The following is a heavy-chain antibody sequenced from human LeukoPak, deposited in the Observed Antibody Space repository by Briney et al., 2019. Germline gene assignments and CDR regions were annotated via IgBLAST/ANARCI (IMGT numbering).Heavy chain of an antibody. CDR1: GGSISSNY. Sequence: PSETLSLTCTVSGGSISSNYWSWIRQPPGKGLEWIGSMLYSGTANYNPSLTSRVTISVDTSKNQFSLKLRSVTAADTAVYYWARAPTVRNHYYSWFDPWGQGTLVTVSS. J-gene: IGHJ5*02. CDR3: ARAPTVRNHYYSWFDP. D-gene: IGHD4-17*01. CDR2: MLYSGTA. V-gene: IGHV4-59*01.